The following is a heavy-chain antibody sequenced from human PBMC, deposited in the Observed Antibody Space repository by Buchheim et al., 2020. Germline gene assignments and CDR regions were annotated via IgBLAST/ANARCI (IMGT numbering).Heavy chain of an antibody. CDR2: ISGSGGST. CDR1: GFTFSSYA. D-gene: IGHD6-19*01. V-gene: IGHV3-23*01. Sequence: EVQLLESGGGLVQPGGSLRLSCAASGFTFSSYAMSWVRQAPGKGLEWVSAISGSGGSTYYADSVKGRFTISRDNSKNTLYLQMNSLRAEDTAVYYCAKDVFQWLAPLEGYYFDYWGQGTL. J-gene: IGHJ4*02. CDR3: AKDVFQWLAPLEGYYFDY.